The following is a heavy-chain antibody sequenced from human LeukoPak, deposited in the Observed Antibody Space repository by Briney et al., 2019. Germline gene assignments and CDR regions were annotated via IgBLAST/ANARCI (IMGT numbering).Heavy chain of an antibody. Sequence: RPGGSLRLSCAASGFTFSSYWMSWVRQAPGKGLEWVANIKQDGSEKYYVDSVKGRFTISRDNAKNSLYLQMNSLRAEDTAVYYCASLDPTDYFDYWGQGTLVTVSS. CDR1: GFTFSSYW. J-gene: IGHJ4*02. V-gene: IGHV3-7*01. CDR3: ASLDPTDYFDY. CDR2: IKQDGSEK.